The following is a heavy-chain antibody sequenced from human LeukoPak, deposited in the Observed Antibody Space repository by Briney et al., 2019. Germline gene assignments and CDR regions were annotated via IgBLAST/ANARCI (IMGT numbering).Heavy chain of an antibody. V-gene: IGHV1-2*02. CDR1: GYTFTFYY. CDR3: ARTWGLASCAGDCLHDAFDI. CDR2: INPNSGGT. D-gene: IGHD2-21*02. Sequence: ASVKVSCKASGYTFTFYYIHWVRQAPGQGLEWMGWINPNSGGTNYAQKFQGRVTTTRDTSITTAYMELSRLRSDDTAMYYCARTWGLASCAGDCLHDAFDIWGQGTMVTVSS. J-gene: IGHJ3*02.